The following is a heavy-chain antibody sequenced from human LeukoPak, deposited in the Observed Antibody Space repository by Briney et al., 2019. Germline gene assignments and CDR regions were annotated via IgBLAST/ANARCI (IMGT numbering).Heavy chain of an antibody. D-gene: IGHD1-26*01. CDR2: LSSDGTNT. V-gene: IGHV3-74*01. Sequence: GGSLRLSCAASGFTPTGYWMHWVQQTPGKGLVWVSRLSSDGTNTNYADSVKGRFTISRDDAKNTLYLQMNSLRVEDTAIYYCVKSLSGAFDLWGQGTMVTVSS. CDR1: GFTPTGYW. J-gene: IGHJ3*01. CDR3: VKSLSGAFDL.